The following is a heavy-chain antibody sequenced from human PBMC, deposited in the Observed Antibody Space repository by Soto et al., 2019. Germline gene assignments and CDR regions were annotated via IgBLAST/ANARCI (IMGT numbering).Heavy chain of an antibody. V-gene: IGHV1-18*01. D-gene: IGHD3-10*01. CDR3: ARDKGDGSGSYYGY. J-gene: IGHJ4*02. Sequence: QVQLVQSGAEVKKPGASVKVSCKASGYTFTSYGISWVRQAPGQGLEWMGWISAYNGNTNYAQKHEGRVTMTTDTPTSTAYMELRSLRSGDTDVYYFARDKGDGSGSYYGYWGQGTLVTVSS. CDR2: ISAYNGNT. CDR1: GYTFTSYG.